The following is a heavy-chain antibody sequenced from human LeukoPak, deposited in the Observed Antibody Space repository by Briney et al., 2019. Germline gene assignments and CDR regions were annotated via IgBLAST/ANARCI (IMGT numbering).Heavy chain of an antibody. D-gene: IGHD2-15*01. J-gene: IGHJ4*02. V-gene: IGHV1-46*01. CDR2: INPSGGST. CDR1: GYTFTSYY. Sequence: ASVKVSCKASGYTFTSYYMHWVRQAPGQGLEWMGIINPSGGSTSYAQKFQGRVTMTRDTSTSTVYMELSSLRSEDTAVYYCARASVGYCSGGSCYTYYFDYWGQGTLVTVSS. CDR3: ARASVGYCSGGSCYTYYFDY.